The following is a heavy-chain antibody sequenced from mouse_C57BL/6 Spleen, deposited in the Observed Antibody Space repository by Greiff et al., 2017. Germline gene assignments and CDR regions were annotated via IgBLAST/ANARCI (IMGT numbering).Heavy chain of an antibody. CDR1: GFNIKDDY. Sequence: EVQLQQSGAELVRPGASVKLSCTASGFNIKDDYMHWVKKRPEQGLEWIGWIDPENGDTEYASKFQGKATITADTSSNTAYLQLSSLTSEDTAVYYCTRDYYGSSSYAMDYWGQGTSVTVSS. D-gene: IGHD1-1*01. V-gene: IGHV14-4*01. CDR2: IDPENGDT. CDR3: TRDYYGSSSYAMDY. J-gene: IGHJ4*01.